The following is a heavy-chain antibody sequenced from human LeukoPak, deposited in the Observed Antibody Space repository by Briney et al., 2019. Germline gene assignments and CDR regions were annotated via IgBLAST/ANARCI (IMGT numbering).Heavy chain of an antibody. D-gene: IGHD5-24*01. J-gene: IGHJ4*02. CDR2: IYYSGST. Sequence: PSETLSLTCTVSGGSISSGDYYWSWIRQPPGKGLEWIGYIYYSGSTYYNPSLKSRVTISVDTSKNQFSLKLSSVTAADTAVYYCARDRWRWGSMQYYSDYWGQGTLVTVSS. V-gene: IGHV4-30-4*01. CDR1: GGSISSGDYY. CDR3: ARDRWRWGSMQYYSDY.